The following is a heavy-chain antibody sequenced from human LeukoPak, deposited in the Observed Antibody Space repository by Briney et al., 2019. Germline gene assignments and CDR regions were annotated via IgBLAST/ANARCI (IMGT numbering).Heavy chain of an antibody. J-gene: IGHJ4*02. CDR1: GYSFTSYW. V-gene: IGHV5-51*01. CDR3: ARVGGYCSSTSCYDPLDY. D-gene: IGHD2-2*01. CDR2: IYPGDSDT. Sequence: GESLKISCKGSGYSFTSYWIGWVRQMPGKGLEWMGIIYPGDSDTRYSPSFQSQVTISADKSISTAYLQWSSLKASDTAMYYCARVGGYCSSTSCYDPLDYWGQGTLVTVSS.